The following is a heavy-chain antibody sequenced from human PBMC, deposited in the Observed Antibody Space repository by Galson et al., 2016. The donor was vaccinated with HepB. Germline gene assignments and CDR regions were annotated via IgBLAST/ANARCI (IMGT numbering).Heavy chain of an antibody. Sequence: SLRLSCAAPGFDSSRYLMTWVRQAPGKGLEWVASINEDGTEKYYADSVKGRFTITRDNAENSVYLQMDNLRADDTAVYYCARRWLVILYCYGLDVWGQGTTVTVTS. CDR2: INEDGTEK. CDR3: ARRWLVILYCYGLDV. V-gene: IGHV3-7*05. D-gene: IGHD3-16*02. CDR1: GFDSSRYL. J-gene: IGHJ6*02.